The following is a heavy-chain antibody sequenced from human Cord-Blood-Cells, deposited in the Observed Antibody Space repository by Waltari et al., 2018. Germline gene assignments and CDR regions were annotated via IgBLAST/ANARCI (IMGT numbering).Heavy chain of an antibody. V-gene: IGHV1-69*06. Sequence: GGIIPIFGTANYAQKFQGRVTITADKSTSTAYMELSSLRSEDTAVYYCARGDIVVVPAAMGAFDIWGQGTMVTVSS. J-gene: IGHJ3*02. CDR3: ARGDIVVVPAAMGAFDI. D-gene: IGHD2-2*01. CDR2: IIPIFGTA.